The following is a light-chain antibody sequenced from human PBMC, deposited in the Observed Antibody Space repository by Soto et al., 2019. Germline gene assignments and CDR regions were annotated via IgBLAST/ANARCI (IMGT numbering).Light chain of an antibody. CDR2: KAS. J-gene: IGKJ1*01. CDR1: QSISSY. Sequence: DIQMTQFPSSLSASVGDRVTITCRASQSISSYLNWYQQKPGKAPKLLIYKASTLQSGVPSRFSGSGSGTEFSLTISSLQPDDFATYYCQHYNSYSEAFGQGTKVDIK. CDR3: QHYNSYSEA. V-gene: IGKV1-5*03.